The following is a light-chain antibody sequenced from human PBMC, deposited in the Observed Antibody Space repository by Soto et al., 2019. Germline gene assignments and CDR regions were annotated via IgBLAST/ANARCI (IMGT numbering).Light chain of an antibody. Sequence: EIVLTQAPATLSLSPGERATLSCRASQRVSGYLAWYQHKPGQAPRLLISDASNRATGIPARFSGSGSGTDFPLTISSLEPEDFAVYYCQQRSNWPPWTFGQGTKVEIK. CDR2: DAS. J-gene: IGKJ1*01. CDR1: QRVSGY. V-gene: IGKV3-11*01. CDR3: QQRSNWPPWT.